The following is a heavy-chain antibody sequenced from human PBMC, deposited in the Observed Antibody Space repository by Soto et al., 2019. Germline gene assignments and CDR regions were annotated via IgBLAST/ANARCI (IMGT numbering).Heavy chain of an antibody. D-gene: IGHD6-6*01. CDR2: ISAYNGNT. CDR3: ARDRTDEYYYYGMDV. V-gene: IGHV1-18*01. Sequence: ASVKVSCKASGYTFTSYGISWVRQAPGQGLEWMGWISAYNGNTNYAQKLQGRVTMTTDTSTSTAYMELRSLRSGDTAVYYCARDRTDEYYYYGMDVWGQGTTVTVSS. CDR1: GYTFTSYG. J-gene: IGHJ6*02.